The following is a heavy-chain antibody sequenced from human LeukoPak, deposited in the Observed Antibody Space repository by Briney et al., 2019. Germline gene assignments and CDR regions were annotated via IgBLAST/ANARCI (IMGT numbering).Heavy chain of an antibody. J-gene: IGHJ4*02. CDR3: ASQDGYSSGWYGGYYFAY. CDR1: GGSISSYY. V-gene: IGHV4-59*08. D-gene: IGHD6-19*01. CDR2: IYYSGST. Sequence: SETLSLTCTVSGGSISSYYWSWIRQPPGKGLEWIGYIYYSGSTNYNPSLKSRVTISVDTSKNQFSLKLSSVTAADTVVYYCASQDGYSSGWYGGYYFAYWGQGPLVTVSS.